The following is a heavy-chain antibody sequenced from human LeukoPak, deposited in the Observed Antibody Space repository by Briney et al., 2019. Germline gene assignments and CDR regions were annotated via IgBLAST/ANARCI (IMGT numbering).Heavy chain of an antibody. CDR1: GFTFGSYA. J-gene: IGHJ4*02. CDR3: AMKTPGTHPFDY. CDR2: SGTVGDT. Sequence: GGSLRLSCAASGFTFGSYAMNWVRQAPGKGLEWVSASGTVGDTYYADSVRGQFTISRDNSKGTLDLQMASLRAEDTAVYYCAMKTPGTHPFDYWGQGTLVTVSP. D-gene: IGHD6-13*01. V-gene: IGHV3-23*01.